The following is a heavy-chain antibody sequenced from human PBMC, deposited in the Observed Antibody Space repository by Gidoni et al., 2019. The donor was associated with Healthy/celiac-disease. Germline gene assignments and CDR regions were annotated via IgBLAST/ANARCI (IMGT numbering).Heavy chain of an antibody. D-gene: IGHD2-2*01. CDR3: ARAPPIVVVPRSLELYFDY. CDR2: IYYSGST. V-gene: IGHV4-31*03. Sequence: QVQLQESGPGLVKPSQTLSLTCTVSGGSISSGGYYWSWIRQHPGKGLEWIGYIYYSGSTYYNPSLKSRVTISVDTSKNQFSLKLSSVTAADTAVYYCARAPPIVVVPRSLELYFDYWGQGTLVTVSS. CDR1: GGSISSGGYY. J-gene: IGHJ4*02.